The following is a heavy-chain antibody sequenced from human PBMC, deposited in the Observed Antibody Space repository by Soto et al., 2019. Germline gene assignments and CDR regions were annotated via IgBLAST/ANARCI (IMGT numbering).Heavy chain of an antibody. CDR2: MYTDGSNT. CDR1: GLKFSSDW. Sequence: GAALRHSWAGSGLKFSSDWMHCVRQAPGKGLVWVSRMYTDGSNTYYADSVKGRFTISRDNAKDTLYLQMNSLRAEDTAVYYCVRGNTGYGNFDSWGQGTLVTVSS. J-gene: IGHJ4*02. CDR3: VRGNTGYGNFDS. V-gene: IGHV3-74*01. D-gene: IGHD5-12*01.